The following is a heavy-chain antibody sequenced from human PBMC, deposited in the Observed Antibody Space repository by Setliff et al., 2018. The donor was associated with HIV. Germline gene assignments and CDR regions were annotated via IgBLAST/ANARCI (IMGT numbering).Heavy chain of an antibody. CDR1: GASSIYF. CDR2: VYYSGST. D-gene: IGHD1-26*01. V-gene: IGHV4-39*07. J-gene: IGHJ4*02. Sequence: SETLSLTCTVSGASSIYFWGWIRQPPVKGLEWIGSVYYSGSTYYNPSLKSRVTISMDTSKNQFSLKLNSVTAADTAVYYCAKDRSGSYRTFDYWGPGILVTVSS. CDR3: AKDRSGSYRTFDY.